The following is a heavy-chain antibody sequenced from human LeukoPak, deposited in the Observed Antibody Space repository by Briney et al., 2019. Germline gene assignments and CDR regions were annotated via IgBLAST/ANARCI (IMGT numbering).Heavy chain of an antibody. Sequence: PGGSLRLSCAASGFTVSSNYMSWVRQAPGKGLEWVSVIYSGGSTYYADSVKGRFTISRDNSKNTLYLQMNSLRAEDTAVYYCAKDGPYYYDSSGSGAPDAFDIWGQGTMVTVSS. CDR2: IYSGGST. J-gene: IGHJ3*02. V-gene: IGHV3-66*01. D-gene: IGHD3-22*01. CDR1: GFTVSSNY. CDR3: AKDGPYYYDSSGSGAPDAFDI.